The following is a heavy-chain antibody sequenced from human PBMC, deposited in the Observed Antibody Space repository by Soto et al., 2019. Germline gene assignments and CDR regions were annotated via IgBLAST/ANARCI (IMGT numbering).Heavy chain of an antibody. Sequence: SETPSLTCTVSGGSISRGAYFWTWIRQFPGKGLEWIAYISYTGATYYNPSLKSRVTILADTSKNQFSLKLNSVTSADTAVYYCARGGPVSVSPAWQLLGYFDYWGQGPLVTVSS. CDR3: ARGGPVSVSPAWQLLGYFDY. CDR1: GGSISRGAYF. D-gene: IGHD2-15*01. CDR2: ISYTGAT. V-gene: IGHV4-31*03. J-gene: IGHJ4*02.